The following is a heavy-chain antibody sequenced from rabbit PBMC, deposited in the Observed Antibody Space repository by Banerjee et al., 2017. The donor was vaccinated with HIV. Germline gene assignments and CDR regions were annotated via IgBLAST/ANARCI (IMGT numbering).Heavy chain of an antibody. J-gene: IGHJ4*01. CDR1: GFSFSSGYW. Sequence: QEQLEESGGDLVKPEGSLTLTCTASGFSFSSGYWICWVRQAPGKGLEWGGCIGVGSDTTYYATLAKGRFTITKTSSTTVTLQMTSLTAADTATYFCARDLAGVTGWNFGLWGQGTLVTVS. CDR2: IGVGSDTT. D-gene: IGHD4-1*01. CDR3: ARDLAGVTGWNFGL. V-gene: IGHV1S45*01.